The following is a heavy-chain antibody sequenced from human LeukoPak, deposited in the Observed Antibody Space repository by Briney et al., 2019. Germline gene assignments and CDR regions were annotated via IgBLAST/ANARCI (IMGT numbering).Heavy chain of an antibody. J-gene: IGHJ4*02. V-gene: IGHV1-2*02. CDR1: GYTFTGYY. Sequence: ASVKVSCKASGYTFTGYYMHWVRQAPGQGLEWMGWIKPSSGGTNYAQKFQGRVTMTRDTSISTAYMELSRLRSDDTAVYYCASRDTTYYYDSRTTYYFDYWGQGTLVTVSS. CDR3: ASRDTTYYYDSRTTYYFDY. D-gene: IGHD3-22*01. CDR2: IKPSSGGT.